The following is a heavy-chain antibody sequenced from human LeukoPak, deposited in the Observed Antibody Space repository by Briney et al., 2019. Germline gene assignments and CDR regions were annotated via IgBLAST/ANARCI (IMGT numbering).Heavy chain of an antibody. CDR2: INPNSGGT. D-gene: IGHD3-22*01. J-gene: IGHJ4*02. Sequence: ASVKVSCKASGYTFTGYYMHWVRQAPGQGLEWMGWINPNSGGTNYAQKFQGWVTMTRDTSISTAYVELSRLRSDDTAVYYCARGYYDSSGPIDYWGQGTLVTVSS. CDR3: ARGYYDSSGPIDY. V-gene: IGHV1-2*04. CDR1: GYTFTGYY.